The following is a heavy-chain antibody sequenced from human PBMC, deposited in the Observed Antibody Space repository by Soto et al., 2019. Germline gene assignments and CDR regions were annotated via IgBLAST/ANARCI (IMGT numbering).Heavy chain of an antibody. CDR2: INPSGGST. Sequence: QVQLVQSGAEVKKPGASVKVSCKASGYTFTSYYMHWVRQAPGQGLEWMGIINPSGGSTSYAQKFQGRVNMTRDTSTSTVYMELSSLRSEDTAVYYCATGDDSSGWYWYFDLWGRGTLVTVSS. D-gene: IGHD3-22*01. CDR3: ATGDDSSGWYWYFDL. J-gene: IGHJ2*01. V-gene: IGHV1-46*01. CDR1: GYTFTSYY.